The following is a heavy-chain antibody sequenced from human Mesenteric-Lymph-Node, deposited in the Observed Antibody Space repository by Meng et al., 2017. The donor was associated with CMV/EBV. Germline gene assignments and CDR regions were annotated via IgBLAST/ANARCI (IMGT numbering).Heavy chain of an antibody. V-gene: IGHV4-4*02. CDR3: ARANWGSWDY. CDR1: GNSINSNC. CDR2: IFHDGVT. D-gene: IGHD7-27*01. Sequence: LALTGVASGNSINSNCWRGLGQPPGRGLEWIGSIFHDGVTNYDPSRKSRIIISIDKSKNQFSLKMNSVTVADTAVYYCARANWGSWDYWGQGTLVTVSS. J-gene: IGHJ4*02.